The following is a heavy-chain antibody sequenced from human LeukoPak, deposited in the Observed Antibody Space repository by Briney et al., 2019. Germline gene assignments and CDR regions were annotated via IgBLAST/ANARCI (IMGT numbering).Heavy chain of an antibody. CDR1: GGSISSSSYY. CDR2: IYYSGST. J-gene: IGHJ3*02. D-gene: IGHD3-16*02. CDR3: ASLNMITFGGVIVAAGAFDI. V-gene: IGHV4-39*01. Sequence: PSETLSLTCTVYGGSISSSSYYLGWIRQPPGKGLEWIVSIYYSGSTYYNPSLKSRVTISVDTSKNQFSLKLSSVTAADTAVYYCASLNMITFGGVIVAAGAFDIWGQGTMVTVSS.